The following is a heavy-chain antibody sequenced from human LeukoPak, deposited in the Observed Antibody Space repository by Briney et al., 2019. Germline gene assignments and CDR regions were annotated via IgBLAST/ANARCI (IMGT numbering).Heavy chain of an antibody. Sequence: ASVKVSCKASGYTFTSYDINWMRQATGQGLEWMGWMNPNSGNTGYAQKFQGRVTMTRNTSISTAYMELSSLRSEDTAVYYCARVPPPTGYSSSWRRNFDYWGQGTLVTVSS. CDR2: MNPNSGNT. CDR3: ARVPPPTGYSSSWRRNFDY. D-gene: IGHD6-13*01. V-gene: IGHV1-8*01. J-gene: IGHJ4*02. CDR1: GYTFTSYD.